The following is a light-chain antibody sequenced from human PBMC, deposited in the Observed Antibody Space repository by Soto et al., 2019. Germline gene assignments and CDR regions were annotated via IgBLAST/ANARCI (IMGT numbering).Light chain of an antibody. Sequence: EIVLTQSPGTLSLSPGERATLSCRASQSVSSSYLAWYQQKPGQAPRLLIYGASSRATGIPDRFSGSGSGTDFTLTISRLEPEDFAVYYCQQYGISPGLTFCGVTKVEIK. CDR2: GAS. J-gene: IGKJ4*01. V-gene: IGKV3-20*01. CDR1: QSVSSSY. CDR3: QQYGISPGLT.